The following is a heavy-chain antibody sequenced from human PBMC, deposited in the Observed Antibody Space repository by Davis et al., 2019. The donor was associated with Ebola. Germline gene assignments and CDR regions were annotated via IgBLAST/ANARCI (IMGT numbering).Heavy chain of an antibody. Sequence: PSETLSLTCTVSAGPIRSYYWSWTRHSPGKGLEWMGYVYYSGSTDYNPSLKSRVTILLETSKNQFSLRLSSVTTADTAVYYCARISWNDGEGFDYWGQGTLVTVSS. D-gene: IGHD1-1*01. V-gene: IGHV4-59*01. CDR1: AGPIRSYY. J-gene: IGHJ4*02. CDR2: VYYSGST. CDR3: ARISWNDGEGFDY.